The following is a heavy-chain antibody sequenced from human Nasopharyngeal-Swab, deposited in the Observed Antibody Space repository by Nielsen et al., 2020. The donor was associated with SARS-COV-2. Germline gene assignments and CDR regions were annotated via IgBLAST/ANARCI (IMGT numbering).Heavy chain of an antibody. V-gene: IGHV3-7*01. CDR1: GFSFSSYG. D-gene: IGHD3-10*01. J-gene: IGHJ4*02. CDR3: ARVGGRTSPMGS. CDR2: IKQDGSEK. Sequence: GGSLRLSCAVSGFSFSSYGMHWVRQAPAKGLEWVASIKQDGSEKNYVDSVKGRFTISRDSAKNSLFLQMDSLRTEDTAFYYCARVGGRTSPMGSWGQGTMVTVSS.